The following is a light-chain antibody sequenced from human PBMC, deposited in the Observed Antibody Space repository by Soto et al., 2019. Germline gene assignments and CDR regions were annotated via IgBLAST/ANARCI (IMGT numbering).Light chain of an antibody. Sequence: EIVLTQSPGTLSLSPGERATLSCRASQSVSSSNLAWYQQKPGQAPRLLIYGASSRATDIPDRFSGSGSGTDFTLTISRLEPEDFAVYYCQQSGSSPYTFGQGTKLEIK. V-gene: IGKV3-20*01. CDR1: QSVSSSN. CDR3: QQSGSSPYT. J-gene: IGKJ2*01. CDR2: GAS.